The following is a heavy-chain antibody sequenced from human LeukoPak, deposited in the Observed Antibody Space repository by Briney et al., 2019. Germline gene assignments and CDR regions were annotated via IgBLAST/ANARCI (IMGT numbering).Heavy chain of an antibody. J-gene: IGHJ4*02. Sequence: SETLSLTCTVSGGSISSSSYYWGWIRQPPGKGLEWIGSIYYSGSTYYNPSLKSRVTISVDTSKNQFSLKLSSVTAADTAVYYCARQGQDFDYWGQGTLVTVSP. CDR1: GGSISSSSYY. CDR2: IYYSGST. V-gene: IGHV4-39*01. CDR3: ARQGQDFDY.